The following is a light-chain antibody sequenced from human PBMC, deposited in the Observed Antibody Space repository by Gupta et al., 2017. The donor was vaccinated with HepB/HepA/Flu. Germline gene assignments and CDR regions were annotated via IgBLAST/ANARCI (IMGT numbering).Light chain of an antibody. CDR2: ANS. V-gene: IGLV1-40*01. J-gene: IGLJ1*01. CDR1: SSNIGADYD. Sequence: QSVLTQPPSVSAAPGRRGTISCTGSSSNIGADYDVHWYQQLPGTAPKLLIYANSDRPSGVSDRFSGSKSGTSASLAITGLQAEDEADYYCQSYDSSLSRSVFGTGTTVTVL. CDR3: QSYDSSLSRSV.